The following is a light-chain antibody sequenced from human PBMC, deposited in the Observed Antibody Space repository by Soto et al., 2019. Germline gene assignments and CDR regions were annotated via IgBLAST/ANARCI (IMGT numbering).Light chain of an antibody. V-gene: IGKV3-20*01. J-gene: IGKJ1*01. Sequence: IVLTQSPGTLSLSPGARATLSCRASQSVSSNLAWYQQKPGQAPRLLIYGASNRATGIPDRFSGSGSGTDFTLTISRLEPEDFAVYYCQQYGSSGTFGQGTKVDI. CDR1: QSVSSN. CDR3: QQYGSSGT. CDR2: GAS.